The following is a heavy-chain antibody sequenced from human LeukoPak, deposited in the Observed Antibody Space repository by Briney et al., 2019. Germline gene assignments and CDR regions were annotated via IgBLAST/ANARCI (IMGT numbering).Heavy chain of an antibody. CDR3: ANRSGSYFIYYIDS. V-gene: IGHV3-23*01. CDR1: VFTFSSYG. J-gene: IGHJ4*02. Sequence: GGSLRLSCAASVFTFSSYGLSWGRQAPGKGLEWVSTSSGSAYNSYYADSVKGRFTISRDNSANTLYLQMDNLRAEDTALYYCANRSGSYFIYYIDSWGQGTLVTVSS. D-gene: IGHD1-26*01. CDR2: SSGSAYNS.